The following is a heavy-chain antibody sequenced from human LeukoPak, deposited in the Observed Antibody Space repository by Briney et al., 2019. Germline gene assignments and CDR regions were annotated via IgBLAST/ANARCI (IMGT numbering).Heavy chain of an antibody. CDR2: INHSGST. Sequence: SETLSLTCAVYDGSFSGYYWSWIRQPPGKGLEWIGEINHSGSTNYNPSLKSRVTISVDMSKNQFSLKLSSVTAADTAVYYCARGRYVSYYDSSGYYHWFDPWGQGTLVTVSS. CDR3: ARGRYVSYYDSSGYYHWFDP. V-gene: IGHV4-34*01. D-gene: IGHD3-22*01. J-gene: IGHJ5*02. CDR1: DGSFSGYY.